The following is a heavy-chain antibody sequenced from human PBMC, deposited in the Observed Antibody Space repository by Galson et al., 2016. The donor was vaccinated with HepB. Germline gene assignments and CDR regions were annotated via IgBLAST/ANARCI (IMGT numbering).Heavy chain of an antibody. CDR3: ARHRRIAARLFNFDS. CDR2: IDHSGST. V-gene: IGHV4-34*01. J-gene: IGHJ4*01. Sequence: SETLSLTCAVYGGSFSGYYWSWIRQPPGKGLEWIGEIDHSGSTNYNPSLKSRVTMSVDTSKNQFSLRQSSVTAADRAVYYCARHRRIAARLFNFDSWGHGTLVTVSS. CDR1: GGSFSGYY. D-gene: IGHD6-6*01.